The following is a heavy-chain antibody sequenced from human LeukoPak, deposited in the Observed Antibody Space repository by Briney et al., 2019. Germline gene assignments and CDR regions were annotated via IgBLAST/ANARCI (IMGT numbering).Heavy chain of an antibody. J-gene: IGHJ4*02. CDR2: NYPGDSDT. V-gene: IGHV5-51*01. CDR1: GCSFTSYW. D-gene: IGHD3-10*01. Sequence: GESLKISCKGSGCSFTSYWIGRVRQMPGKGLEWMGINYPGDSDTKYSPSFQAQVTISADKSISTAYLQWSSLKASDTAMYYCARLKGFGELGFIDYWGQGTLVTVSS. CDR3: ARLKGFGELGFIDY.